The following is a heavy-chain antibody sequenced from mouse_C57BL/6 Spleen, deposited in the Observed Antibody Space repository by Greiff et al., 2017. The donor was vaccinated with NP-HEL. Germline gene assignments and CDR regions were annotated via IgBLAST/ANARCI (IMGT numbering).Heavy chain of an antibody. J-gene: IGHJ2*01. CDR1: GFTFSSYG. CDR3: ARQDYGNYDDY. CDR2: ISSGGSYT. D-gene: IGHD2-1*01. V-gene: IGHV5-6*01. Sequence: EVKLMESGGDLVKPGGSLKLSCAASGFTFSSYGMSWVRQTPDKRLEWVATISSGGSYTYYPDSVKGRFTISRDNAKNTLYLQMSSLQSEDTAMYYCARQDYGNYDDYWGQGTTLTVSS.